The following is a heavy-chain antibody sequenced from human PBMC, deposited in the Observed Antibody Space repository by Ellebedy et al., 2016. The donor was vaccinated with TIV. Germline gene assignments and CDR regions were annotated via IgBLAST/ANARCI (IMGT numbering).Heavy chain of an antibody. CDR3: ARRQTPGWPPNFDL. V-gene: IGHV4-59*01. J-gene: IGHJ4*02. D-gene: IGHD5-24*01. CDR1: GGAIRRDY. Sequence: MPGGSLRLSCTVSGGAIRRDYWSWIRQPPGKGLEWIGYIFHGANGGDTVYTPSLKSRVTISRDTSRSQFFLTLSSVTAADTAVYYCARRQTPGWPPNFDLWGQGTLVAVSS. CDR2: IFHGANGGDT.